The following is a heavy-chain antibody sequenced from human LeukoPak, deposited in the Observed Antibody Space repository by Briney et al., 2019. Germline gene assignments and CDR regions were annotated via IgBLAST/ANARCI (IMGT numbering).Heavy chain of an antibody. Sequence: HPGGSLRLSCAASGFTFSIDAMSWVRQAPGKGLEWVSGISGSGGSTYYADSVKGRFTISRDNSKNTLYLQMNSLRAEDTAVYYCAKKSIMGDSSTWYYFDYWGQGTLVTVSS. J-gene: IGHJ4*02. CDR2: ISGSGGST. CDR3: AKKSIMGDSSTWYYFDY. D-gene: IGHD6-13*01. CDR1: GFTFSIDA. V-gene: IGHV3-23*01.